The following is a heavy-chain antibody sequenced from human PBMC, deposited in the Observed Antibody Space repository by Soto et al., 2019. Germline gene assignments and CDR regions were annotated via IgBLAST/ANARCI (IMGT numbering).Heavy chain of an antibody. CDR2: INHSGST. CDR1: GGSFSGYY. CDR3: ARGSVVPAARRFGPTSKAIYYFDY. D-gene: IGHD2-2*01. J-gene: IGHJ4*02. Sequence: PSETLSLTCAVYGGSFSGYYWSWIRQPPGKGLEWIGEINHSGSTNYNPSIKSRVTISVDTSKNQFSLKLSSVTAADTAVYYCARGSVVPAARRFGPTSKAIYYFDYWGQGTLVTVSS. V-gene: IGHV4-34*01.